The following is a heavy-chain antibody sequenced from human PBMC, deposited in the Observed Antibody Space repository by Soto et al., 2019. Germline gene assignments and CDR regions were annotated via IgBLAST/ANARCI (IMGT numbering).Heavy chain of an antibody. V-gene: IGHV3-72*01. D-gene: IGHD4-17*01. Sequence: EVQLVESGGGLVQPGGSLRLSCVASGFTFSDHSMDWVRQAPGKGLEWVGRIRSKADSYSKNYAASVEGRFTISRDDSKHSLYLQMTSLKTEDTAVYYCVRDTEARLDYWGHGTLVTVSS. J-gene: IGHJ4*01. CDR2: IRSKADSYSK. CDR1: GFTFSDHS. CDR3: VRDTEARLDY.